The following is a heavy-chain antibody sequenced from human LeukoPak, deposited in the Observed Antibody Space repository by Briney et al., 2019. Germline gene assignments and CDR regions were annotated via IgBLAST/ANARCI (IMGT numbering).Heavy chain of an antibody. Sequence: GSLRLSCAASGFTFSSYAMSWIRQPPGKGLEWIGSIYYSGSTYYNPSLKSRVTISVDTSKNQFSLKLSSVTAADTAVYYCARHTYGDYVDYWGQGTLVTVSS. V-gene: IGHV4-39*01. CDR1: GFTFSSYA. CDR3: ARHTYGDYVDY. CDR2: IYYSGST. D-gene: IGHD4-17*01. J-gene: IGHJ4*02.